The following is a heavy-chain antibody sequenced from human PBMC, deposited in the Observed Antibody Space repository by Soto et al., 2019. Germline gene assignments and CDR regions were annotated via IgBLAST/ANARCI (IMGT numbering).Heavy chain of an antibody. CDR2: IYYSGST. V-gene: IGHV4-39*01. CDR1: GGSIISSSYY. D-gene: IGHD1-1*01. Sequence: SETLSLTCTVSGGSIISSSYYFFCIRQPPGKGLGWIGSIYYSGSTYYNPSLKSRVTISVDTSKNQFSLKLSSVTAADTAVYYCARRNRAFGMDVWGQGTTVTVSS. J-gene: IGHJ6*02. CDR3: ARRNRAFGMDV.